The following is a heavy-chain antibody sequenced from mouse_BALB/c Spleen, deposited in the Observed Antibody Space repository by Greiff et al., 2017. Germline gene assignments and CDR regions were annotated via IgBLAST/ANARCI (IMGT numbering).Heavy chain of an antibody. CDR2: IFPGSGST. J-gene: IGHJ2*01. D-gene: IGHD4-1*01. Sequence: QVQLQQSGAELMKPGASVKISCKASGYTFSSYWIEWVKQRPGHGLEWIGEIFPGSGSTNYNEKFKSKATFTADTSSNTAYMQLSSLTSEASAVSVCDWERHGYGDVDYGGQGTTLTVSS. V-gene: IGHV1-9*01. CDR1: GYTFSSYW. CDR3: DWERHGYGDVDY.